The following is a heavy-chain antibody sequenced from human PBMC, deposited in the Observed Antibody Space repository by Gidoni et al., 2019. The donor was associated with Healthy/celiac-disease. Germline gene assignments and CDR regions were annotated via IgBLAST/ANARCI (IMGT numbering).Heavy chain of an antibody. CDR1: GFTVSSNY. CDR3: ARDIRGYSYGLDYYYGMDV. CDR2: IYSGGST. D-gene: IGHD5-18*01. J-gene: IGHJ6*02. V-gene: IGHV3-53*01. Sequence: EVQLVESGGGLIQPGGSLRLSCAASGFTVSSNYMSWVRQVPGKGLEWVSVIYSGGSTYYADSVKGRFTISRDNSKNTLYLQMNSLRAEDTAVYYCARDIRGYSYGLDYYYGMDVWGQGTTVTVSS.